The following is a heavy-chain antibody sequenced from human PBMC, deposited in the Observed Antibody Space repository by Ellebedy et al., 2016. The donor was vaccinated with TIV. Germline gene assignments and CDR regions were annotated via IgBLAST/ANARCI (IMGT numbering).Heavy chain of an antibody. CDR3: ARDAGFGELLWDYYYGMDV. D-gene: IGHD3-10*01. CDR1: GGTFSSYA. V-gene: IGHV1-69*13. CDR2: IIPIFGTA. Sequence: SVKVSCXASGGTFSSYAISWVRQAPGQGLEWMGGIIPIFGTANYAQKFQGRVTITADESTSTAYMELSSLRSDDTAVYYCARDAGFGELLWDYYYGMDVWGQGTTVTVSS. J-gene: IGHJ6*02.